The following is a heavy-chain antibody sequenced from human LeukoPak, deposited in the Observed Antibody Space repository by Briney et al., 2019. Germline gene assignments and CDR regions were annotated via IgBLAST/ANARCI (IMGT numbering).Heavy chain of an antibody. Sequence: GGSLRLSCAASGFTFSSYSMNWVRRAPGKGLEWVSYISSSSSTIYYADSVKGRFTISRDNAKNSLYLQMNSLRAEDTAVYYCARDGPTVLRYFDWLSPSYYYYYMDVWGKGTTVTVSS. CDR1: GFTFSSYS. CDR3: ARDGPTVLRYFDWLSPSYYYYYMDV. V-gene: IGHV3-48*04. CDR2: ISSSSSTI. D-gene: IGHD3-9*01. J-gene: IGHJ6*03.